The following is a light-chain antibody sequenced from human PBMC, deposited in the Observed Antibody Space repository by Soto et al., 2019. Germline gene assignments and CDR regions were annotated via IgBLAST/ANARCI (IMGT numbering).Light chain of an antibody. CDR3: AAWDESPGSLV. J-gene: IGLJ1*01. Sequence: QPVLIQPPSVSGTPGQRVIISCFGSSSNIGSNRVYWYQQVPGAAPKLLISRNDQRASGVPDRFSGSKSGTSASLAIKGLRSGDEANYYCAAWDESPGSLVFGAGTKVTVL. CDR1: SSNIGSNR. CDR2: RND. V-gene: IGLV1-47*01.